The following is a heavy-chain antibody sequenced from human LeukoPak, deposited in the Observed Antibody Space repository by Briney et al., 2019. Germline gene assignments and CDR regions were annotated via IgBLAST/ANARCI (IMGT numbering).Heavy chain of an antibody. V-gene: IGHV3-30-3*01. D-gene: IGHD6-13*01. CDR3: ARDPRSAAPDYFDS. J-gene: IGHJ4*02. Sequence: GGSLRLSCAGSGFTFISYDIHWVRQAPGKGLEWVAVMTSDGGLKIYTDSVRGRFTISRDNSKNTLYLEMNSLRVDDTAIYYCARDPRSAAPDYFDSWGQGTLVTVSS. CDR1: GFTFISYD. CDR2: MTSDGGLK.